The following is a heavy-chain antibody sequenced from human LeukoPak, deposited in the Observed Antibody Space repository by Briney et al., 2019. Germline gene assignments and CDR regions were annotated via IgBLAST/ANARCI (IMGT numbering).Heavy chain of an antibody. J-gene: IGHJ5*02. D-gene: IGHD2-8*01. V-gene: IGHV4-34*01. Sequence: PSETLSLTCAVYGGSFSGYYWSWIRQPPGKGLEWIGEINHSGSTNYNPSLKSRVTISVDTSENQFSLKLSPVTAADTAVYYCARKGLYYRTGFDPWGQGTLVTVSS. CDR3: ARKGLYYRTGFDP. CDR2: INHSGST. CDR1: GGSFSGYY.